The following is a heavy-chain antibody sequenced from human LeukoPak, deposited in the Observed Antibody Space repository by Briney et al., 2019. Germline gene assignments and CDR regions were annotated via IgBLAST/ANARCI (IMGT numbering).Heavy chain of an antibody. J-gene: IGHJ1*01. D-gene: IGHD4-17*01. CDR2: ISYDGSSK. CDR1: GFTFSSYG. Sequence: GGSLRLSCAASGFTFSSYGMHWVRQAPGKGREWVAVISYDGSSKYYAGSVKGRFTISRDNSKNTLYLQINSLRPEDTALYYCAKNWGPYGDYEYFQHWGQGSLVTVSS. CDR3: AKNWGPYGDYEYFQH. V-gene: IGHV3-30*18.